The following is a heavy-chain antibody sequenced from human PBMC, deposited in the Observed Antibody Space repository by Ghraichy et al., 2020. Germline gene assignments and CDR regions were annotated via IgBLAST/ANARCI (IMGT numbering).Heavy chain of an antibody. V-gene: IGHV4-34*01. CDR3: ARGTWDPPFRY. J-gene: IGHJ4*02. Sequence: SETLSLTCAVYGESFSNYYWSWIRQPPGKGLEWIGEISHSGTINFNPSLKSRVTISLDTSKSQLSLKLNSVTAADTAVYYCARGTWDPPFRYWGQGTLVTVSS. D-gene: IGHD1-26*01. CDR2: ISHSGTI. CDR1: GESFSNYY.